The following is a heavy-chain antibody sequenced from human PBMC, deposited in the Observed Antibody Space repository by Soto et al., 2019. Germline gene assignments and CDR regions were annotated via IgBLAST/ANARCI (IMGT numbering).Heavy chain of an antibody. CDR1: GFTFGDYA. CDR2: IRSKAYGGTT. J-gene: IGHJ6*02. V-gene: IGHV3-49*04. Sequence: EVQLVESGGGLVQPGRSLRLSCTASGFTFGDYAMSWVRQAPGKGLEWVGFIRSKAYGGTTEYAASVKGRFTISRDDSKSSAYLQMNSLKTEDTAVYYCTRGGTRYYGMDVWGQGTTVTVSS. CDR3: TRGGTRYYGMDV.